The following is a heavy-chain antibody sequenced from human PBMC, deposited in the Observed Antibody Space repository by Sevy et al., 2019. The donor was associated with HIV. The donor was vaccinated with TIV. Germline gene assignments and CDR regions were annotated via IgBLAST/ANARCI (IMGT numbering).Heavy chain of an antibody. V-gene: IGHV5-51*01. CDR1: GYTFASYW. J-gene: IGHJ5*02. CDR2: IYPGDSDT. CDR3: ARANQVLYPWFDP. D-gene: IGHD2-2*02. Sequence: GESLKISCKGSGYTFASYWIGWVRRMPGKGLEWVGIIYPGDSDTRYSPSFQGQVTISADKSVSTANLQWTSLKASDTGMYYCARANQVLYPWFDPWGQGTLVTVSS.